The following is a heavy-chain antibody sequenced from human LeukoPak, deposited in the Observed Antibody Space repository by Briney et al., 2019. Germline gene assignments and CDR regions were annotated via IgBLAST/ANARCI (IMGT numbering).Heavy chain of an antibody. CDR1: GFTFSSYG. J-gene: IGHJ5*02. V-gene: IGHV3-23*01. Sequence: GGTLRLSCAASGFTFSSYGMSWVRQAPGKGLEWVSRISGSGDRTDYADSVKGRFTISRDNAKNSLFLQMNSLRAEDTAVYYCARAVKGALWLVDGFDLWGRGTLVTVSS. CDR3: ARAVKGALWLVDGFDL. D-gene: IGHD3-10*01. CDR2: ISGSGDRT.